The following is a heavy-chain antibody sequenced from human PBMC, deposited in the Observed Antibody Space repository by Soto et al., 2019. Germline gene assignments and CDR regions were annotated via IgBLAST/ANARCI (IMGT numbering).Heavy chain of an antibody. CDR3: ACLRSGLGYCSGGSCRPYFDY. CDR2: INHSGNT. D-gene: IGHD2-15*01. CDR1: GGSFSSYS. V-gene: IGHV4-34*01. Sequence: SESLSLTCPVYGGSFSSYSWNWNRQPPRKELQRTGQINHSGNTNYNPSLKSRVTISVDTSKNQFSLKLSSVAAADTAVYYCACLRSGLGYCSGGSCRPYFDYWGQGTLVTVSS. J-gene: IGHJ4*02.